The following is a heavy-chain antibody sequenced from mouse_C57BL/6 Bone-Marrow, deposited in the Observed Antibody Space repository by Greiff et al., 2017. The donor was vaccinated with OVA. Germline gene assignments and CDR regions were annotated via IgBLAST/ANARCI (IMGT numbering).Heavy chain of an antibody. CDR3: ARSYYYGSSVFAY. CDR1: GYTFTSYW. Sequence: LQQPGAELVKPGASVKLSCKASGYTFTSYWMHWVKQRPGQGLEWIGMIHPNSGSTNYNEKIKSKATLTVDKSSSTAYMQLSILTSEDSAVYYCARSYYYGSSVFAYWGQGTLVTVSA. J-gene: IGHJ3*01. V-gene: IGHV1-64*01. D-gene: IGHD1-1*01. CDR2: IHPNSGST.